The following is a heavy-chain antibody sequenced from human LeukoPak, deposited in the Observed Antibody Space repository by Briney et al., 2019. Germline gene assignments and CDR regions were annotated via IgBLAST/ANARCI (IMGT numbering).Heavy chain of an antibody. CDR2: ISSDGSST. Sequence: GGSLRLSCAASGFTFSSYWMHWVRQAPGKGLVWVSRISSDGSSTSYADSVKGRFTISRDNAKNTLYLQMNSLRAEGTAVYYCATNRITIFGVVTDYWGQGTLVTVSS. CDR1: GFTFSSYW. J-gene: IGHJ4*02. V-gene: IGHV3-74*01. D-gene: IGHD3-3*01. CDR3: ATNRITIFGVVTDY.